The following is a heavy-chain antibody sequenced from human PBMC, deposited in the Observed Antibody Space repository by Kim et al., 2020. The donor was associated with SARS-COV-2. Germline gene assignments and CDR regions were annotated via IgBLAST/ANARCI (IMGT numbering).Heavy chain of an antibody. CDR2: ISPYNGKT. J-gene: IGHJ5*02. Sequence: ASVKVSCKTSGYTFTDFGITWVRRAPGQGLEWMGWISPYNGKTNSAHKLQGRVTMTTDTSTSTAYMELRRLTSDDTAVYYCARRDDYDILTGHNPTWFDPWGQGTLVTVSS. V-gene: IGHV1-18*01. D-gene: IGHD3-9*01. CDR1: GYTFTDFG. CDR3: ARRDDYDILTGHNPTWFDP.